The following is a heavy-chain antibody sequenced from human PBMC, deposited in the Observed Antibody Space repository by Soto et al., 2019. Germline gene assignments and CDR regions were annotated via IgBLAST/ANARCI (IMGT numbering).Heavy chain of an antibody. J-gene: IGHJ5*02. CDR3: ARDLDSSGYPNT. Sequence: SETLSLTCTVSGGSVSSGSYYWSWIRQPPGKGLEWIGYIYYSGSTNYNPSLKSRVTISVDTSKNQFSLKLSSVTAADTAVYYCARDLDSSGYPNTWGQGTLVTVS. CDR2: IYYSGST. D-gene: IGHD3-22*01. V-gene: IGHV4-61*01. CDR1: GGSVSSGSYY.